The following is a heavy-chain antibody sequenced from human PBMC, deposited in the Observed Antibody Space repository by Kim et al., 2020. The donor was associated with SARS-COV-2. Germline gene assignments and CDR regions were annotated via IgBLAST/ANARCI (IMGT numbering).Heavy chain of an antibody. D-gene: IGHD6-13*01. CDR2: IWYDGSNK. V-gene: IGHV3-33*01. J-gene: IGHJ6*02. CDR3: ARDQAAGRYYYYGMDV. Sequence: GGSLRLSCAASGFTFSSYGMHWVRQAPGKGLEWVAVIWYDGSNKYYADSVKGRFTISRDNSKNTLYLQMNSLRAEDTAVYYCARDQAAGRYYYYGMDVWGQGTTVTVSS. CDR1: GFTFSSYG.